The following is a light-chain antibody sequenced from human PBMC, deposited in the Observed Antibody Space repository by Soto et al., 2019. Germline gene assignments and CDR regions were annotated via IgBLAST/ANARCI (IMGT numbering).Light chain of an antibody. CDR2: EVT. J-gene: IGLJ2*01. Sequence: QSALTQPPSASGSPGQSVTISCTGTSSDIGGYNYVSWYQQHPGKAPKLMIYEVTKRPSGVPDRFSGSKSGNTASLTVSGLQAEDEADYHCSSHAGSNNLGVFGGGTKVTVL. V-gene: IGLV2-8*01. CDR1: SSDIGGYNY. CDR3: SSHAGSNNLGV.